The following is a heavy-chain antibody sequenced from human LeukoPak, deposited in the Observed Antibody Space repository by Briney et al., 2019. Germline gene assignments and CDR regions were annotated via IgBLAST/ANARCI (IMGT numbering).Heavy chain of an antibody. V-gene: IGHV3-11*01. CDR3: ASRPGYSYAIDQ. J-gene: IGHJ4*02. CDR1: GFTFSDYY. Sequence: GSLRLSCEGAGFTFSDYYINWIRQAPGKGLEWVSFISSSGNNIFYADSVKGRFTISRDNDNNTMHLQMNSLRAEDTAVYYCASRPGYSYAIDQWGQGTLVTVSS. D-gene: IGHD5-18*01. CDR2: ISSSGNNI.